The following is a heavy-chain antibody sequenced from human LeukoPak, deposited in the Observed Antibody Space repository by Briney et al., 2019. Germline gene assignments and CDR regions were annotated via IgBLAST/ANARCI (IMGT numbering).Heavy chain of an antibody. CDR3: ARNNYNHYLKSRVPISVDTYKYQFSLKLSSVTAADTAVYYCAREACSGGSCYLYFDY. CDR1: GGSISSHY. Sequence: PSETLSLTCTVSGGSISSHYWSWIRQPPGKGREWIGDIYYSGNTNYNPSLKRRVTTSVDTSKKQFSLQLSPLTSAATAVYYSARNNYNHYLKSRVPISVDTYKYQFSLKLSSVTAADTAVYYCAREACSGGSCYLYFDYWGQGTLVTVSS. CDR2: IYYSGNT. D-gene: IGHD2-2*01. V-gene: IGHV4-59*11. J-gene: IGHJ4*02.